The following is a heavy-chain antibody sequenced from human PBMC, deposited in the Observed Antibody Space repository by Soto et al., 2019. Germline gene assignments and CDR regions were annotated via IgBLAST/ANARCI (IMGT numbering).Heavy chain of an antibody. CDR3: AKSHTYYYDSSGYYLGY. J-gene: IGHJ4*02. CDR2: ISWNSGII. D-gene: IGHD3-22*01. Sequence: PRLSCAASGFTFDDYGMHWVRQAPGKGLEWVSGISWNSGIIGYADAVKGRFTISRDNAKNSVYLQMNSLRAEDTALYYCAKSHTYYYDSSGYYLGYWGQGTLVTVSS. CDR1: GFTFDDYG. V-gene: IGHV3-9*01.